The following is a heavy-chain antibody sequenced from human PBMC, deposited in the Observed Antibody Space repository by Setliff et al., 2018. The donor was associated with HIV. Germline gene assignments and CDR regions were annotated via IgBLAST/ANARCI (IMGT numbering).Heavy chain of an antibody. CDR1: GYTFTNFG. V-gene: IGHV1-18*01. D-gene: IGHD6-19*01. J-gene: IGHJ5*02. CDR2: VNTNNDKT. CDR3: ARDLYTSGWPNWFDP. Sequence: ASVKVSCKASGYTFTNFGITWVRQVPGQGLEWMGWVNTNNDKTSYAQKFQGRVTMTTDRSTKTAYLDLGGLRPDDTAVYYCARDLYTSGWPNWFDPWGPGTLVTVSS.